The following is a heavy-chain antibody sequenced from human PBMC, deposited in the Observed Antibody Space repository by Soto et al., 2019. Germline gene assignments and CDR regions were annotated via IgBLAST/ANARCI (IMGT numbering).Heavy chain of an antibody. J-gene: IGHJ3*01. CDR2: LYDVDGS. CDR3: ATWHEREHAYDV. V-gene: IGHV3-53*01. Sequence: DVQLVESGGGLMQPGESLRLSCAASGLTFSAKKYVAWVLHAPGKGLEWVSALYDVDGSFYADSVKGRFTTSSDSSKTTVYLKLNGLRPDDTAVYYCATWHEREHAYDVWGQGTTVTVSS. CDR1: GLTFSAKKY. D-gene: IGHD1-1*01.